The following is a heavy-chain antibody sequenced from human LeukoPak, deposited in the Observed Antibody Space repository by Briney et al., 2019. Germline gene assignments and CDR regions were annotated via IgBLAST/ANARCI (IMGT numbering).Heavy chain of an antibody. J-gene: IGHJ4*02. D-gene: IGHD1-26*01. Sequence: GASVKVSCTASGYTFSTYDINWVRQAPGQGLEWVGSIIPILGIANYAQTFQGRVTITADKSTSTAYMELSSLRSEDTAVYYCARARSGSYLMLEGPFDYWGQGTLVTVSS. CDR3: ARARSGSYLMLEGPFDY. CDR2: IIPILGIA. V-gene: IGHV1-69*10. CDR1: GYTFSTYD.